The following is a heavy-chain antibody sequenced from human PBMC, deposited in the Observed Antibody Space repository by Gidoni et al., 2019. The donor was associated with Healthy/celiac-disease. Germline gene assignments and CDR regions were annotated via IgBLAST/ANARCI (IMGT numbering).Heavy chain of an antibody. D-gene: IGHD2-2*01. J-gene: IGHJ6*02. V-gene: IGHV4-34*01. Sequence: QVQLQQWGAGLLRPSETLSLTCAVYGGSFSGYYWSWIRQPPGKGLEWIGEINHSGSTNYNPSLKSRVTISVDTSKNQFSLKLSSVTAADTAVYYCARVNLGWKYQLLSTYYYGMDVWGQGTTVTVSS. CDR3: ARVNLGWKYQLLSTYYYGMDV. CDR1: GGSFSGYY. CDR2: INHSGST.